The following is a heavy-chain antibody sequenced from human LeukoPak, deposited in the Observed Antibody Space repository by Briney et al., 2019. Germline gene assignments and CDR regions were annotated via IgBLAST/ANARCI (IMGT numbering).Heavy chain of an antibody. Sequence: GGSLRPSCAASGFTFSSYEMNWVRQAPGKGLEWVSAISGSGGSTYYADSVKGRFTISRDNSKNTLYLQMNSLRAEDTAVYYCARRAGAYSHPYDYWGQGTLVTVSS. CDR2: ISGSGGST. V-gene: IGHV3-23*01. CDR3: ARRAGAYSHPYDY. J-gene: IGHJ4*02. D-gene: IGHD4/OR15-4a*01. CDR1: GFTFSSYE.